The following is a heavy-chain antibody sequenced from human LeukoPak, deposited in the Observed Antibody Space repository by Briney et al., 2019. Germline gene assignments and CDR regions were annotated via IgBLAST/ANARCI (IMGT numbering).Heavy chain of an antibody. CDR3: AKGASGGPRNDY. CDR2: VDNSGGNT. Sequence: GGSLRLSCAASGFTFSSSGMSWVRQAPGKGQEWVSAVDNSGGNTYYAVSVKGRFTISRDNSKNTLFLQMHSLRAEDTAIYYCAKGASGGPRNDYWGQGTLVTVSS. CDR1: GFTFSSSG. V-gene: IGHV3-23*01. D-gene: IGHD2-15*01. J-gene: IGHJ4*02.